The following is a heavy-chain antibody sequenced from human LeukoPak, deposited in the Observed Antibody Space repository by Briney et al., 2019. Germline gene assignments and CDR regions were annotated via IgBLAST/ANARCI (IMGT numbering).Heavy chain of an antibody. Sequence: GGSLRLSCAASGLTFNNAWMNWVRQAPGKGLEWVGRIKSKTDGETTDYAAFVRGRFTISRDDSKNTPYLQMNSLKAEDTAVYYCTGWKNYWGQGTLVTVSS. V-gene: IGHV3-15*07. D-gene: IGHD1-1*01. CDR3: TGWKNY. J-gene: IGHJ4*02. CDR1: GLTFNNAW. CDR2: IKSKTDGETT.